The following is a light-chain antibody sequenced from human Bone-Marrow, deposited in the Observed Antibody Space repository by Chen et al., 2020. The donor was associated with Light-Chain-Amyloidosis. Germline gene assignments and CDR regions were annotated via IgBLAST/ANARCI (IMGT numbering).Light chain of an antibody. J-gene: IGLJ2*01. V-gene: IGLV3-25*02. CDR2: RDT. CDR1: DLPTKY. CDR3: QSADRSGTYEVI. Sequence: SYELTQPPSVSVSPGQTARITCSGEDLPTKYAYWYQQKPGQAPVLVIHRDTERPSGISERFSGYRSGTTATLTVSGVQAEEEADDHCQSADRSGTYEVIFGGGTKLTVL.